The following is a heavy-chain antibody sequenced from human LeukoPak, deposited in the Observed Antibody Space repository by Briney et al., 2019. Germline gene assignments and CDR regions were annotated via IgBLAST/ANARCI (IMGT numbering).Heavy chain of an antibody. Sequence: GGSLRLSCAASGFSFSDYVMSWVRQAPGKGLQWVSSISGNGRSTYYADSVKGRFTMSRDNSKDTLYLQLDSLRAEDTAVYYCAKEGVMITFGGVLWFDPWGQGTLVTVSS. CDR2: ISGNGRST. CDR1: GFSFSDYV. CDR3: AKEGVMITFGGVLWFDP. V-gene: IGHV3-23*01. D-gene: IGHD3-16*01. J-gene: IGHJ5*02.